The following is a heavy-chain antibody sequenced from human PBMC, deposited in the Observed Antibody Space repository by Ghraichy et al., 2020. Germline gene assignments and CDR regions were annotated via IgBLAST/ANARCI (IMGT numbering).Heavy chain of an antibody. CDR1: GYTLTELS. J-gene: IGHJ4*02. Sequence: ASVKVSCKVSGYTLTELSMHWVRQAPGKGLEWMGGFDPEDGETIYAQKFQGRVTMTEDTSTDTAYMELSSLRSEDTAVYYCATDSLLNSGYDSKFDYWGQGTLVTVSS. V-gene: IGHV1-24*01. D-gene: IGHD5-12*01. CDR3: ATDSLLNSGYDSKFDY. CDR2: FDPEDGET.